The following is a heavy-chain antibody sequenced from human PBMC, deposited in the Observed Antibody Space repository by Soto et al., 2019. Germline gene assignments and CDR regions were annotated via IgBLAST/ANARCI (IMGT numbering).Heavy chain of an antibody. J-gene: IGHJ5*02. CDR2: IDHSGYT. Sequence: SETLSLTCAVYGGSFSGYYWNWIRQPPGKGLEWIGEIDHSGYTNYNTSLKSRVNISVDASKNQFSLRLTSVTAADTAVYYCARVRERFDPWGQGTLVTVYS. V-gene: IGHV4-34*01. D-gene: IGHD3-3*01. CDR1: GGSFSGYY. CDR3: ARVRERFDP.